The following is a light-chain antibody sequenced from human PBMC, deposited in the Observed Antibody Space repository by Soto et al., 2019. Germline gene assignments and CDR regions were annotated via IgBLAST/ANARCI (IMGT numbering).Light chain of an antibody. J-gene: IGKJ1*01. CDR1: QSVSSSY. Sequence: EIVLTQSPGTLSLSPGERATLSCRASQSVSSSYFAWYQQKPGQAPRLLIYGASSRSTGIPDRFSGSGSGTDFTLPISRLEPEDFAVYYCQQYGSSPPWTFGQGTKVEIK. CDR2: GAS. CDR3: QQYGSSPPWT. V-gene: IGKV3-20*01.